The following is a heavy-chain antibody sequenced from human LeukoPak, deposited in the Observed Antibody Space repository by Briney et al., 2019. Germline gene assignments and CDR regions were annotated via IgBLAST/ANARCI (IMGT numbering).Heavy chain of an antibody. J-gene: IGHJ6*02. CDR1: GGSISSGGYY. D-gene: IGHD6-13*01. CDR3: ATGIAAAGTLDV. V-gene: IGHV4-39*07. Sequence: SQTLSLTCTVSGGSISSGGYYWGWIRQPPGKGLEWIGSIYHSGSTYYNPSLKSRVTISVDTSKNQFSLKLSSVTAADTAVYYCATGIAAAGTLDVWGQGTTVTVSS. CDR2: IYHSGST.